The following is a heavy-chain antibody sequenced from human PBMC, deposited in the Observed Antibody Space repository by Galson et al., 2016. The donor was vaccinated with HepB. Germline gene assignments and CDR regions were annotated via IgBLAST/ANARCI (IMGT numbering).Heavy chain of an antibody. D-gene: IGHD6-13*01. V-gene: IGHV4-59*01. Sequence: ETLSLTCTVSGGSMNSFFWNWIRQSPGKGLEWIGYIYYSGSTIYNPSLKSRLVISVDTSKNQVSLKLSSVTAADTATYYCARGGHYFTSSWNYKYYAMDVWGHGTTVTVSS. CDR2: IYYSGST. J-gene: IGHJ6*01. CDR1: GGSMNSFF. CDR3: ARGGHYFTSSWNYKYYAMDV.